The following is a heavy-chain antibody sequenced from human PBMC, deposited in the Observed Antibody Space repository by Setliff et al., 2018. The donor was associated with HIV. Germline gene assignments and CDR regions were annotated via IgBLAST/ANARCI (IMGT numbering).Heavy chain of an antibody. CDR2: IYNSAST. V-gene: IGHV4-61*05. D-gene: IGHD6-6*01. CDR3: ARSPSYSSSFSYYYYSMDV. J-gene: IGHJ6*02. Sequence: SETLSLTCTVSGGSISPSSDYWGWICQPPGKGLEWIGYIYNSASTSYNPSLKSRVTISVDTSKNQFSLKLSSVTAADTAVYYCARSPSYSSSFSYYYYSMDVWGQGTTVTVSS. CDR1: GGSISPSSDY.